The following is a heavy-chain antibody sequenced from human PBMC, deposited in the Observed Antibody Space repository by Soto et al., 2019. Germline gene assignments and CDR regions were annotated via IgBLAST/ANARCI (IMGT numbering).Heavy chain of an antibody. D-gene: IGHD1-26*01. Sequence: GASVKVSCKASGYTFTSYGISWVRQAPGQGLEWMGWISAYNGNTKYSQNSQGRVTINQDTSASTAYMELSSLTSEDTVVYYCAREKWGGGFRWLDLWGQGTLVTVSP. V-gene: IGHV1-18*01. CDR2: ISAYNGNT. CDR1: GYTFTSYG. J-gene: IGHJ5*02. CDR3: AREKWGGGFRWLDL.